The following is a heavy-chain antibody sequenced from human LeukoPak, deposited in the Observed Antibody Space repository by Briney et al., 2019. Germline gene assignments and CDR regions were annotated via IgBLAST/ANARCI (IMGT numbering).Heavy chain of an antibody. V-gene: IGHV3-11*01. CDR1: GGTFSNYA. Sequence: SCKASGGTFSNYAISWVRQAPGKGLEWVSYISSSGSTIYYADSVKGRFTISRDNAKNSLYLQMNSLRAEDTAVYYCARGDYGGNLDYWGQGTLVTVSS. D-gene: IGHD4-23*01. CDR2: ISSSGSTI. J-gene: IGHJ4*02. CDR3: ARGDYGGNLDY.